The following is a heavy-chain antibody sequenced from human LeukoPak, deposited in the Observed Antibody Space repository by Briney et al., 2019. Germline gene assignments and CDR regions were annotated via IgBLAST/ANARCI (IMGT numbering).Heavy chain of an antibody. D-gene: IGHD3-22*01. V-gene: IGHV3-21*01. CDR1: GFTFSSYS. CDR2: ISSSSSYI. CDR3: AKSPMGNYYDSSGYYYASFDC. J-gene: IGHJ4*02. Sequence: PGGSLRLSCAASGFTFSSYSMNWVRQAPGKGLEWVSSISSSSSYIYYADSVKGRFTISRDNAKNSLYLQMNSLRAEDTAVYYCAKSPMGNYYDSSGYYYASFDCWGQGTLVTVSS.